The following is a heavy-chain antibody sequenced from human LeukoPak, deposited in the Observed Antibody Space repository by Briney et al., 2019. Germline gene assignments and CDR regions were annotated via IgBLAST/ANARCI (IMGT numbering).Heavy chain of an antibody. CDR1: GFTFSSFT. V-gene: IGHV3-21*01. CDR2: ISSTSTYI. J-gene: IGHJ4*02. Sequence: PGGSLRLSCAASGFTFSSFTMNWVRQAPGKGLEWVSSISSTSTYIHYADSVKGRFTISRDNAKNSLYLQMNSLRVEDTAVYYCARNRPAYYFDYWGQGTLVTVSS. CDR3: ARNRPAYYFDY.